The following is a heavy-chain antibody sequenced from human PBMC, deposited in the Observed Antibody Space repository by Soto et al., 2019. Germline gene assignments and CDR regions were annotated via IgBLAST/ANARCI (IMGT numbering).Heavy chain of an antibody. Sequence: SETLSLTCTVSGGSINKGDYYWSWIRQAPEKGLEWIGYIYYSGSTYYNPSLKSRVTISVDTSKNQFSLKLSSVTAADTAVYYCARGSGGNPDYYYYGMDVWGQGTTVTVSS. J-gene: IGHJ6*02. CDR2: IYYSGST. D-gene: IGHD2-15*01. CDR1: GGSINKGDYY. V-gene: IGHV4-30-4*01. CDR3: ARGSGGNPDYYYYGMDV.